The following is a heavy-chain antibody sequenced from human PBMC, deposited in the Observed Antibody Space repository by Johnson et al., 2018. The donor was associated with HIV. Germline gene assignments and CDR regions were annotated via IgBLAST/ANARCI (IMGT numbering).Heavy chain of an antibody. CDR2: INSDGSTT. CDR3: ARSGGAAAYDAFDI. CDR1: GFTFSSYW. Sequence: VQLVESGGGLVQPGGSLRLSCAASGFTFSSYWMHWVRQAPGKGLVWVSRINSDGSTTSYADSGKGRFTSPRDNAKNTLYLQMNRLRAEDTAVYYCARSGGAAAYDAFDIWGQGTMVTVSS. D-gene: IGHD6-13*01. J-gene: IGHJ3*02. V-gene: IGHV3-74*02.